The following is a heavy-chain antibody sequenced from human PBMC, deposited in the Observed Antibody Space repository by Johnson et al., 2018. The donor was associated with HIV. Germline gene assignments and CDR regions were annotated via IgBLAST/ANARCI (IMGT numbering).Heavy chain of an antibody. J-gene: IGHJ3*02. Sequence: QVQLVESGGGVVQPGTSLRLSCAASGFTFSRCGMHWVRQAPGKGLEWAAVIWYDGSNQYYADSVKGRFIISRDNSKNTLYLQVTSLRTEDTAMYYCAKDRGGSHQSGHDAFHIWGQGTMVTVSS. CDR2: IWYDGSNQ. D-gene: IGHD1-26*01. CDR1: GFTFSRCG. V-gene: IGHV3-30*18. CDR3: AKDRGGSHQSGHDAFHI.